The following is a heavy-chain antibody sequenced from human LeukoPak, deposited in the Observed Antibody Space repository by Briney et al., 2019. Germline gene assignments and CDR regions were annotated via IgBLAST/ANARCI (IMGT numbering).Heavy chain of an antibody. CDR2: INHSGST. Sequence: SETLSLTCTVSGGSISSYYWSWIRQPPVKGLEWIGEINHSGSTNYNPSLKSRVTISVDTSKNQFSLKLSSVTAADTAVYYCASSYDFWSGYYFDYWGQGTLVTVSS. CDR1: GGSISSYY. J-gene: IGHJ4*02. V-gene: IGHV4-34*01. D-gene: IGHD3-3*01. CDR3: ASSYDFWSGYYFDY.